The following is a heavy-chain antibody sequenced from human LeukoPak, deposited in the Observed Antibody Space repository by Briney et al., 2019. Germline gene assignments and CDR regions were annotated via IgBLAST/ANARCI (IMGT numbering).Heavy chain of an antibody. CDR2: VIPILGIA. V-gene: IGHV1-69*04. Sequence: PGGSLRLSCAASGFTVSSNYISWVRQAPGQGLEWMGRVIPILGIANYAQKFQGRVTITADKTTSTAYMELSSLRSEDTAVYYCARGRGRFYESEGYWGQGTLVTVSS. CDR1: GFTVSSNY. J-gene: IGHJ4*02. D-gene: IGHD3-3*01. CDR3: ARGRGRFYESEGY.